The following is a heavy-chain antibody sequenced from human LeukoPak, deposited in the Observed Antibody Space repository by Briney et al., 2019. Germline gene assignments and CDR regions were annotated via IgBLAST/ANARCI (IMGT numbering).Heavy chain of an antibody. J-gene: IGHJ3*02. CDR2: ISSNGGST. D-gene: IGHD6-13*01. Sequence: GGSLRLSCAASGFTFSGYAMHWVRQAPGKGLEYVSAISSNGGSTYYANSVKGRFTISRDNSKNTLYLQMNSLRAEDTAVYYCAREALIAPGAFDIWGQGTMVTVSS. CDR1: GFTFSGYA. CDR3: AREALIAPGAFDI. V-gene: IGHV3-64*01.